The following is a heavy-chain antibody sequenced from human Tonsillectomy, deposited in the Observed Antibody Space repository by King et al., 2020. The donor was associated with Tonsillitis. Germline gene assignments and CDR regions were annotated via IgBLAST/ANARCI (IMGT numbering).Heavy chain of an antibody. J-gene: IGHJ4*02. CDR1: GYIFTSYW. D-gene: IGHD1-26*01. CDR3: ASGLVGATPSDY. CDR2: IDPSDSYT. V-gene: IGHV5-10-1*01. Sequence: AQLVQSGAEVKKPGESLRLSCKGSGYIFTSYWISWVRQMPGKGLEWMGRIDPSDSYTNYSPSFQGHVTISADKSISTAYLQWSSLKASDTAMYYCASGLVGATPSDYWGQGTLVTVSS.